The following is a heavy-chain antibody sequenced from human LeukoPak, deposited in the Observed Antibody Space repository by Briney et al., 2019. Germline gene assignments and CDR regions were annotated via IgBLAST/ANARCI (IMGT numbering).Heavy chain of an antibody. Sequence: PGGSLRLSCAASGFTFSSYEMNWVRQAPGKGLEWVSYISSSGSTIYYADSVKGRFTISRDNAKNSLYLQMNSLSAEDTALYYCAKADFVYTSMLDYWGQGTLVTVSS. CDR2: ISSSGSTI. J-gene: IGHJ4*02. D-gene: IGHD2/OR15-2a*01. CDR3: AKADFVYTSMLDY. CDR1: GFTFSSYE. V-gene: IGHV3-48*03.